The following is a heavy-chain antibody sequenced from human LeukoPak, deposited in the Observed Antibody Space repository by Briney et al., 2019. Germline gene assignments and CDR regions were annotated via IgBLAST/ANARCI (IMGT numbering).Heavy chain of an antibody. CDR2: IYYSGST. Sequence: SETLSLTCTVFGGSISSYYWSWIRQPPGKGVEWIGYIYYSGSTNYNPSLKSRVTISVDTSKNQFSLKLSSVTAADTAVYYCARDESGSYQGGFDYWGQGTLVTVSS. D-gene: IGHD1-26*01. CDR3: ARDESGSYQGGFDY. V-gene: IGHV4-59*01. J-gene: IGHJ4*02. CDR1: GGSISSYY.